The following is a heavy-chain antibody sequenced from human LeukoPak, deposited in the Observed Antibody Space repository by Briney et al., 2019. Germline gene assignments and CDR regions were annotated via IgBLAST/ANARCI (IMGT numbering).Heavy chain of an antibody. Sequence: GGSLRLSCAASRFTFSSYWMHWVRHAPGKGLVWVSRINTDGSSTSYADSVKGRFPISRDNAKNTLYLQMNSLRAEDTAVYYCARGPDYGDYPGLDYWGQGTLVTVSS. V-gene: IGHV3-74*01. CDR1: RFTFSSYW. CDR2: INTDGSST. J-gene: IGHJ4*02. CDR3: ARGPDYGDYPGLDY. D-gene: IGHD4-17*01.